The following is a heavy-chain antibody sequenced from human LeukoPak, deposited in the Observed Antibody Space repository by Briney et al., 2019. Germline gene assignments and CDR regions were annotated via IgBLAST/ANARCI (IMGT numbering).Heavy chain of an antibody. Sequence: GASVKVSCKASGGTFSSYAISWVRQAPGQGLEWMGRIIPILGIANYAQKFQGRVTMTRDTSTSTVYMELSSLRSEDTAVYYCAREGKGPAAMTEFDYWGQGTLVTVSS. CDR1: GGTFSSYA. CDR3: AREGKGPAAMTEFDY. CDR2: IIPILGIA. D-gene: IGHD2-2*01. J-gene: IGHJ4*02. V-gene: IGHV1-69*04.